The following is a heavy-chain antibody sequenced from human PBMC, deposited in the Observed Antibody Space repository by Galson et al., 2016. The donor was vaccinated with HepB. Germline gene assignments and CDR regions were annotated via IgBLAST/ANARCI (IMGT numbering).Heavy chain of an antibody. CDR3: ARDQRGDSNGWSGGFDY. V-gene: IGHV1-46*01. D-gene: IGHD6-19*01. Sequence: SVKVSCKASGYTFSDYYIHWVRQAPGQGLEWLGVINPSGGGTSYSQRFQGRVTLTRDTSTSTVYMDLSSLRSDDTAVYYCARDQRGDSNGWSGGFDYWGQGTLVTVSS. CDR2: INPSGGGT. CDR1: GYTFSDYY. J-gene: IGHJ4*02.